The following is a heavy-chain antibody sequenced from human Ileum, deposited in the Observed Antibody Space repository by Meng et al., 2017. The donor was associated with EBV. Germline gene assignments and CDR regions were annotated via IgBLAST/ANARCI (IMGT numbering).Heavy chain of an antibody. CDR3: ARVERGVKFDN. D-gene: IGHD2-21*01. V-gene: IGHV1-3*01. Sequence: VQLLQAGAELTKSGASVKSAGEACGYVFYNYAIHCVHQAGGQWHEMMEWIHADNGNTKYTQEFQGTVSITRNTPASTVYLDARSVRSLETADYVCARVERGVKFDNWGQGTLVTVSS. CDR1: GYVFYNYA. J-gene: IGHJ4*01. CDR2: IHADNGNT.